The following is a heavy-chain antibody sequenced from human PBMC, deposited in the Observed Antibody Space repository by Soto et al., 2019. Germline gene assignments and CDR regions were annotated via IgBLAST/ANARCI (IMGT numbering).Heavy chain of an antibody. CDR1: GFTLSHYW. V-gene: IGHV3-7*03. Sequence: ESGGGLVQPGGSLRLSCAASGFTLSHYWMSWVRQAPGKGLQWVANIKYDGSEKYYVDSVKGRFTISRDSAENSLYLQMNSLRAEDTAVYYCVFGETIAGGAYWVQGTLVTVSS. CDR2: IKYDGSEK. J-gene: IGHJ4*02. CDR3: VFGETIAGGAY. D-gene: IGHD6-13*01.